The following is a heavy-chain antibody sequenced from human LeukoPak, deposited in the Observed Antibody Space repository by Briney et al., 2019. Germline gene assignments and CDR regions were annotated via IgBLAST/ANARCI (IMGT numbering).Heavy chain of an antibody. CDR3: ARDIVMGTMIVVPTLAFDI. CDR2: ISYDGNNK. V-gene: IGHV3-30*14. J-gene: IGHJ3*02. CDR1: GFTFSSYA. Sequence: GGSLRLSCAASGFTFSSYAMHWVRQAPGKGLDWVAVISYDGNNKYYADSVKGRFTISRDNSKNTLYLQMNSLRAEDTAVYYCARDIVMGTMIVVPTLAFDIWGQGTMVTVSS. D-gene: IGHD3-22*01.